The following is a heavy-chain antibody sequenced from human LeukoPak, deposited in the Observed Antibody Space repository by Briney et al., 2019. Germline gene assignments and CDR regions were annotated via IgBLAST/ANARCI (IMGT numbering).Heavy chain of an antibody. J-gene: IGHJ6*02. CDR1: GFTFSSYA. CDR3: ARSKLKRITMVRGVIIDYGMDV. D-gene: IGHD3-10*01. Sequence: GRSLRLSCAASGFTFSSYAMDWVRHAPGKGLEWVAGISYDGSNKYYADSVKGRFTISRDNSKNTLYPQMNSLRAEDTAVYYCARSKLKRITMVRGVIIDYGMDVWGQGTTVTVSS. V-gene: IGHV3-30-3*01. CDR2: ISYDGSNK.